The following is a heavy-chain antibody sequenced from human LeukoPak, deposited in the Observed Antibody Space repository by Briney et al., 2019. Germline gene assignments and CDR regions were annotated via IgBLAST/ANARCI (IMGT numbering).Heavy chain of an antibody. CDR1: GYTFTNYG. CDR2: ISTYKVTT. V-gene: IGHV1-18*04. D-gene: IGHD3-10*01. CDR3: ARGGPYGSGSDAFDI. J-gene: IGHJ3*02. Sequence: GASVKVSCKASGYTFTNYGVCWVRQAPGQGLEWRGWISTYKVTTNYAQKFQGRVTMTTDTSTSTAYLELRSLGSDDTAVYYCARGGPYGSGSDAFDIWGQGTMVTVSS.